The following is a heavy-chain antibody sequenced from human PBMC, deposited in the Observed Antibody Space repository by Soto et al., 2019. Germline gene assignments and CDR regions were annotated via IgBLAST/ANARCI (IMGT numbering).Heavy chain of an antibody. CDR1: GFSLSTSGVG. CDR3: AHQRDYYGSGSYYPYNWFDP. J-gene: IGHJ5*02. D-gene: IGHD3-10*01. Sequence: QITLKESGPTLVKPTQTLTLTCTFSGFSLSTSGVGVGWIRQPPGKALEWLALIYWDDDKRYSPFLKSRLTITKDTSKNQVVLTMTNMDPVDTATYYCAHQRDYYGSGSYYPYNWFDPWGQGTLVTVSS. CDR2: IYWDDDK. V-gene: IGHV2-5*02.